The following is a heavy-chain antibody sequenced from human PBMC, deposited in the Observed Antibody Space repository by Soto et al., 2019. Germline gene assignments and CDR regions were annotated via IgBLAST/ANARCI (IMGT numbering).Heavy chain of an antibody. V-gene: IGHV3-15*07. D-gene: IGHD6-19*01. CDR2: IKSKTDGGTT. CDR3: TTDSGWYTFDYYYGIDV. Sequence: GGSLRLSCAASGFTFSNAWMNWVRQAPGKGLEWVGRIKSKTDGGTTDYAAPVKGRFTISRDDSKNTLYLQMNSLKTEDTAVYYCTTDSGWYTFDYYYGIDVWGQGTTVTVSS. CDR1: GFTFSNAW. J-gene: IGHJ6*02.